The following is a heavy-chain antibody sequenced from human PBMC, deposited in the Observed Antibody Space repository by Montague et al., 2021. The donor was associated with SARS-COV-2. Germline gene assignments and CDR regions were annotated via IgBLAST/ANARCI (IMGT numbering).Heavy chain of an antibody. D-gene: IGHD2-8*01. CDR3: ARDSRGGSLYPFFDS. V-gene: IGHV4-39*07. CDR2: IFFRGTT. J-gene: IGHJ4*02. Sequence: SETLPLTCAVSGGSISSTTNFWAWLRQPPGKEPEWIGSIFFRGTTYSNPSLKSRVTTSVDTSNNQFSLRLTSMTAADTAVYFCARDSRGGSLYPFFDSWSQGTLVTVSS. CDR1: GGSISSTTNF.